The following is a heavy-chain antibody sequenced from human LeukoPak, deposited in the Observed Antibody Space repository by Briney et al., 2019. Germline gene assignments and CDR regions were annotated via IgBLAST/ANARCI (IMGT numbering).Heavy chain of an antibody. CDR1: GGSFSGYY. J-gene: IGHJ4*02. V-gene: IGHV4-34*01. Sequence: SETLSLTCAVSGGSFSGYYWSWIRQPPGKGLEWIGEINHSGSTNYNPSLKSRVTISVDTSKNQFSLKLSSVTAADTAVYYCSSLRGSGVGDSYGRIDYWGQGTLVTVSS. D-gene: IGHD5-18*01. CDR3: SSLRGSGVGDSYGRIDY. CDR2: INHSGST.